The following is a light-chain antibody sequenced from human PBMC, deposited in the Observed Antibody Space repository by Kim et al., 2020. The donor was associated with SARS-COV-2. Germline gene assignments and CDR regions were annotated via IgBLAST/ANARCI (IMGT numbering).Light chain of an antibody. CDR3: SSYTSSSTPL. CDR1: SSDVGGYNY. Sequence: GQSITISCTGTSSDVGGYNYVSWYQQHPGNAPKLMIYDVSNRPSGVSNRFSGSKSGNTASLTISGLQAEDEADYYCSSYTSSSTPLFGGGTQLTVL. V-gene: IGLV2-14*03. J-gene: IGLJ2*01. CDR2: DVS.